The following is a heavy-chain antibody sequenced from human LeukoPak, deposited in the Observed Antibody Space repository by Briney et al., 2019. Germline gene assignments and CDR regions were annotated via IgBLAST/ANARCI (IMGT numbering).Heavy chain of an antibody. Sequence: SETLSLTCTVSGDSISSGGYDWGRLHQQAGKGLEWIEYIYYSGSTYYNPSLKSRFTISVDTSKTQFSLKLSSVTAADTAVYYCASQGANQYYYYGMDVWGQGTTVTVSS. CDR1: GDSISSGGYD. CDR3: ASQGANQYYYYGMDV. CDR2: IYYSGST. J-gene: IGHJ6*02. V-gene: IGHV4-31*03.